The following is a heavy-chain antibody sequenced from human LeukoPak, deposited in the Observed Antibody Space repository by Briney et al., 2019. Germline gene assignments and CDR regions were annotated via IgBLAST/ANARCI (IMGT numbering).Heavy chain of an antibody. J-gene: IGHJ4*02. CDR3: ARAAYDNSGYLTL. CDR1: GFTFSDYY. Sequence: GGSLRLSCAASGFTFSDYYMSWIRQSPGKGLEWVSYISNSGRTIKYADAVKGRFTISRDNAKNSLYLQMNSLRAEDTAVYYCARAAYDNSGYLTLWGQGTLVTVSS. V-gene: IGHV3-11*04. CDR2: ISNSGRTI. D-gene: IGHD3-22*01.